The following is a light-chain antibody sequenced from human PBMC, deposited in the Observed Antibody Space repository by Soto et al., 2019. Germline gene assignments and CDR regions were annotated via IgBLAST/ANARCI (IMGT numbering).Light chain of an antibody. CDR1: QSVGSN. J-gene: IGKJ1*01. V-gene: IGKV3-15*01. CDR3: QHYNSWPPWT. Sequence: EIVMSQSPATLSVSPGERATLSCRASQSVGSNVAWYQQKPGQAPRLLFYAASARASGVPARFSGSGSGTEFTLTITSLQPEDFDVYYCQHYNSWPPWTFGQGTKVEI. CDR2: AAS.